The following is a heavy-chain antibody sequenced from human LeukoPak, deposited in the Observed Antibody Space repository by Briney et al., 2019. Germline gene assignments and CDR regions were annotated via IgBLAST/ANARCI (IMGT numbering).Heavy chain of an antibody. CDR3: AKLLNRAAVTPPDY. J-gene: IGHJ4*02. V-gene: IGHV3-23*01. D-gene: IGHD6-13*01. CDR2: ISGSGGST. CDR1: GFTFSSYA. Sequence: HPGGSLRLSCAASGFTFSSYAMSWVRQAPGKGLEWVSAISGSGGSTYYADSVKGRFTISRDNSKNTLYLQMNSLRAEDTAVYYCAKLLNRAAVTPPDYWGQGTLVTVSS.